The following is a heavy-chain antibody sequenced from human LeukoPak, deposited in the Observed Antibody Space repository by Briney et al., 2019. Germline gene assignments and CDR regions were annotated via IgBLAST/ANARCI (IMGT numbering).Heavy chain of an antibody. CDR2: INSDGSYT. CDR3: AELGITMIGGV. D-gene: IGHD3-10*02. CDR1: GFTFSSHW. Sequence: GGSLRLSCAASGFTFSSHWMHWVRQVPGKGLVWVSRINSDGSYTYYADSVKGRFTISRDNAKNSLYLQMNSLRAEDTAVYYCAELGITMIGGVWGKGTTVTISS. V-gene: IGHV3-74*01. J-gene: IGHJ6*04.